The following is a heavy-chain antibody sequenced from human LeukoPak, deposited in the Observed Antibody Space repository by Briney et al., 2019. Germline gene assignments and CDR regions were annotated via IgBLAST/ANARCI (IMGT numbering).Heavy chain of an antibody. CDR1: GFTFSSYS. J-gene: IGHJ5*02. V-gene: IGHV3-21*04. CDR3: ARAVGAGYCSSTSCYINWFDP. Sequence: PGGSLRLSCVASGFTFSSYSMNWVRQAPGKGLEWVSSISSSSSYIYYADSVKGRFTISRDNAKNSLYLQMNSLRAEDTAVYYCARAVGAGYCSSTSCYINWFDPCGQGTLVTVSS. CDR2: ISSSSSYI. D-gene: IGHD2-2*03.